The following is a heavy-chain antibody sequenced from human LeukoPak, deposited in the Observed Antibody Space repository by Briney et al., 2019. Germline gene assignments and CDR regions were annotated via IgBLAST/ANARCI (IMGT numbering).Heavy chain of an antibody. CDR3: ARKTRYYDSRGYYNY. CDR1: GGSFSGYY. Sequence: SETLSLTCAVYGGSFSGYYWSWIRQPPGKGLEWIGEINHSGSTNYNPSLKSRVTISVDTSKNQFSLKLSSVTAADTAVYYCARKTRYYDSRGYYNYWGQGTLVTVSS. V-gene: IGHV4-34*01. D-gene: IGHD3-22*01. CDR2: INHSGST. J-gene: IGHJ4*02.